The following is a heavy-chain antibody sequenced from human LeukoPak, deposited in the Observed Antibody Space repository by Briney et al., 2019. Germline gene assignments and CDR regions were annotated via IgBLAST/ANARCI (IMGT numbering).Heavy chain of an antibody. J-gene: IGHJ4*02. V-gene: IGHV3-23*01. CDR1: GFTFSNHA. D-gene: IGHD6-19*01. CDR2: ISGSGGST. CDR3: AKDITGHNRGWYDY. Sequence: GGSLRLSCAASGFTFSNHAMSWVRQAPGKGLECVSAISGSGGSTYYADSVKGRFTISRDNSKNTLYLQMNSLRVEDTAVYYCAKDITGHNRGWYDYWGQGTLVTVSS.